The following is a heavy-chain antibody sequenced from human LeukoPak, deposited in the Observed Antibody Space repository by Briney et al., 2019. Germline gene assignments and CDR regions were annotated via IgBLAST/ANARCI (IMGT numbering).Heavy chain of an antibody. CDR2: ISTSSSYI. V-gene: IGHV3-21*04. CDR1: GFTFSSYS. J-gene: IGHJ4*02. Sequence: GGSLRLSCAASGFTFSSYSMNWVRQAPGKGLEWVSSISTSSSYIYYADSVKGRFSISRDTSENRLFLQMNSLRPDDSALYYCTKDLMTGFSSGWYLAYWGQGTLVTVSS. CDR3: TKDLMTGFSSGWYLAY. D-gene: IGHD6-19*01.